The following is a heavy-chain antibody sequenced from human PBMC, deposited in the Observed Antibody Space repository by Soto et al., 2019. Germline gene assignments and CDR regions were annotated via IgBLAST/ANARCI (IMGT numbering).Heavy chain of an antibody. D-gene: IGHD4-17*01. CDR2: INPNSGGT. Sequence: ASVKLSCKASGYTFTGYYMHWVRQAPRQGLEWMGWINPNSGGTNYAQKFQGWVTMTRDTSISTAYMELSRLRSDDTAVYYCARVKDYGDRMDAFDIWGQGTMLTVSS. CDR1: GYTFTGYY. CDR3: ARVKDYGDRMDAFDI. V-gene: IGHV1-2*04. J-gene: IGHJ3*02.